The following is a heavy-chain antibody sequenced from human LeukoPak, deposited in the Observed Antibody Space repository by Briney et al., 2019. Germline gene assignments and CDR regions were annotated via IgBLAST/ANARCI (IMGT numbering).Heavy chain of an antibody. D-gene: IGHD3-22*01. CDR3: ARDEWAASGLYSDAFDI. Sequence: KTSETLSLTCTVSGDSISSSSYYWGWIRQPPGKGLEWIGSIYYSGSTYYNPSLKSRVTISVDTSKNQFSLKLRSVTAADTAVYYCARDEWAASGLYSDAFDIWGQGTPVTVFS. CDR2: IYYSGST. V-gene: IGHV4-39*07. J-gene: IGHJ3*02. CDR1: GDSISSSSYY.